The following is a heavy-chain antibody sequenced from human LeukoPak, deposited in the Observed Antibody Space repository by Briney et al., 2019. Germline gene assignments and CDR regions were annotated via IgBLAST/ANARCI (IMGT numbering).Heavy chain of an antibody. J-gene: IGHJ4*02. D-gene: IGHD6-6*01. V-gene: IGHV4-39*07. CDR1: GDSISSNSDY. Sequence: PSETLSLTCSVSGDSISSNSDYWGWIRQPPGKGLEWIGNIYHRGRTNYNPSLKSRVTISADTSKNQFSLKLSSVTAADTAVYYCAREEYSSSFDYWGQGTLVTVSS. CDR2: IYHRGRT. CDR3: AREEYSSSFDY.